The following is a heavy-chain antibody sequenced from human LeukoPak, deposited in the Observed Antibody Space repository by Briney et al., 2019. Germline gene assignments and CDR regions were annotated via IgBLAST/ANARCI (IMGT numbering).Heavy chain of an antibody. J-gene: IGHJ6*03. CDR1: GFTFSDYY. Sequence: GGSLRLSCVASGFTFSDYYMSWIRQAPGKGLEWISYITNSGSTTFYADSVKGRFSISRDNANNSLFLQMNSLRVEDTAVYYCTRDVRLRHKYYYMDVWGKGTTVTVSS. CDR2: ITNSGSTT. D-gene: IGHD4-17*01. CDR3: TRDVRLRHKYYYMDV. V-gene: IGHV3-11*04.